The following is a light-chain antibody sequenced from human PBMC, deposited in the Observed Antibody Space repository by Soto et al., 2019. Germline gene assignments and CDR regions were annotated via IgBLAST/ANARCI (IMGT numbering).Light chain of an antibody. V-gene: IGLV2-11*01. J-gene: IGLJ2*01. CDR3: CSYAVSCPLVV. CDR1: SSDVGGYNY. CDR2: EVS. Sequence: QSALTQPGSVSVSPGQSDTISCTGTSSDVGGYNYVSWYQQHPGKAPKLMISEVSKRPSGVPDRFSGSKSGDTASLTISGLHDGDEADDYCCSYAVSCPLVVFGGGTKLTVL.